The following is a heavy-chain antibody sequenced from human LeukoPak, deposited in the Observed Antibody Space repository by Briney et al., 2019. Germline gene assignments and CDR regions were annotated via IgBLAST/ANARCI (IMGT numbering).Heavy chain of an antibody. CDR3: AKCANSGWHLIDY. J-gene: IGHJ4*02. D-gene: IGHD6-19*01. CDR1: GFTFSTNA. V-gene: IGHV3-23*01. CDR2: LSRRTRST. Sequence: GGSLRLSCAASGFTFSTNAVSWVRQAPGKGLERVSALSRRTRSTSSSDSVQGRLTIPTENSKSKLYMQMHSLRAEDEAVYHQAKCANSGWHLIDYWGQGTLVTVSS.